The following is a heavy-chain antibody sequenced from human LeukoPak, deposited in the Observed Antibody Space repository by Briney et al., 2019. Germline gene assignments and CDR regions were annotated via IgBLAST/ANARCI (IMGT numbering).Heavy chain of an antibody. Sequence: SETLSLTCAVYGGSFSGYYWSWIRQPPGKGLEWIGEINHSGSTNYNPSLNSRVTISVDTSKNQCSLKLSSVTAADTAVYYCARGGLGGGVDYWGQGTLVTVSS. CDR1: GGSFSGYY. V-gene: IGHV4-34*01. CDR3: ARGGLGGGVDY. D-gene: IGHD2-15*01. J-gene: IGHJ4*02. CDR2: INHSGST.